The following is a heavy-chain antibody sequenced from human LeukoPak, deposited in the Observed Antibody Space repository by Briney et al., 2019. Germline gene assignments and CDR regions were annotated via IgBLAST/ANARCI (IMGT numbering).Heavy chain of an antibody. CDR3: ARGYGDYASFDY. CDR1: GGSISSYY. D-gene: IGHD4-17*01. CDR2: IYTSGST. J-gene: IGHJ4*02. Sequence: SETLSLTCTVSGGSISSYYWSWIRQPAGKGLEWIGRIYTSGSTNYNPSLKSRVTMSVGTFKNQFSLKLSSVTAADTAVYYCARGYGDYASFDYWGQGTLVTVSS. V-gene: IGHV4-4*07.